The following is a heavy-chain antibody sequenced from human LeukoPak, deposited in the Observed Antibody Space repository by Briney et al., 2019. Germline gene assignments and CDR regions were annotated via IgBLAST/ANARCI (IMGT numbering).Heavy chain of an antibody. CDR2: IYYSGST. J-gene: IGHJ4*02. CDR3: ARHPGTTGTGFFDY. CDR1: GGSISSYY. V-gene: IGHV4-59*08. D-gene: IGHD1-1*01. Sequence: PSGTLSLTCTVSGGSISSYYWSWIRQPPGKGLEWIGYIYYSGSTNYNPSLKSRVTISVDTSKNQFSLKLSSVTAADTAVYYCARHPGTTGTGFFDYWGQGTLVTVSS.